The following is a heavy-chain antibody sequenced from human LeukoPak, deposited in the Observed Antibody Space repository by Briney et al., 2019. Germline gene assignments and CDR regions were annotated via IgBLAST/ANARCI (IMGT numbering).Heavy chain of an antibody. D-gene: IGHD3-3*01. Sequence: GGSLRLSCAASGFTFSSYSMHWVRQAPGKGLECVSAINGDGGSTYYADSVKGRFTISRDNSKNTLYLQMGSLRSEDMAVYYCARVGSTVGITGMDVWGKGTTVTVSS. CDR3: ARVGSTVGITGMDV. CDR2: INGDGGST. CDR1: GFTFSSYS. J-gene: IGHJ6*04. V-gene: IGHV3-64*02.